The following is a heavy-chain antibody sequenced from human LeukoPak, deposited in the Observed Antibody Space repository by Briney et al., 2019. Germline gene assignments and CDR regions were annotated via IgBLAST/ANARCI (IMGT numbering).Heavy chain of an antibody. CDR3: ARGSGWYVYYFDY. CDR1: GFTFR. CDR2: IKQDGSEH. V-gene: IGHV3-7*01. Sequence: GGSLRLSCTASGFTFRMTWVRRAPGKGREGVANIKQDGSEHYYVDSVKGRFTISRDNAKNSLYLQMNSLRAEDTAVYSCARGSGWYVYYFDYWGQGTLVTVSS. J-gene: IGHJ4*02. D-gene: IGHD6-19*01.